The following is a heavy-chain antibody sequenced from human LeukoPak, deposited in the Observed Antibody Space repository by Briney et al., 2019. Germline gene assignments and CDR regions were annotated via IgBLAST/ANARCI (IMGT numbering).Heavy chain of an antibody. CDR3: ARDEIAVAGLDYYYYGMDV. V-gene: IGHV3-21*01. D-gene: IGHD6-19*01. CDR2: ISSSSSYI. CDR1: GFTLSTYG. J-gene: IGHJ6*02. Sequence: GGSLRLSCAGSGFTLSTYGMTWVRQAPGKGLEWVSSISSSSSYIYYADSVKGRFTISRDNAKNSLYLQMNSLRAEDTAVYYCARDEIAVAGLDYYYYGMDVWGQGTTVTVSS.